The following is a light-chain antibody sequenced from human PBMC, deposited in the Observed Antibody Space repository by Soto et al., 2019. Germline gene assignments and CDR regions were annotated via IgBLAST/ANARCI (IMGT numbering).Light chain of an antibody. J-gene: IGKJ1*01. CDR1: QSVSSSY. CDR3: QQHRMSPRQT. Sequence: LSRSAIQSVSSSYLAWYQQKPGQAPRLLIYGASSRATGIPDRFSGSGSGTNFTHDISRLYREDFSVSYWQQHRMSPRQTFAQGTKVDIK. V-gene: IGKV3-20*01. CDR2: GAS.